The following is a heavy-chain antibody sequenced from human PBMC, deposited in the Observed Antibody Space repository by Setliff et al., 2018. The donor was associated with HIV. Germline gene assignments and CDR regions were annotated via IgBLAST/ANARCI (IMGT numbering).Heavy chain of an antibody. CDR1: GYTFPNYG. CDR2: ISAYTANT. J-gene: IGHJ4*02. V-gene: IGHV1-18*01. CDR3: ARVRVGATPLDY. Sequence: VKVSCKASGYTFPNYGITWVRQAPGQGLEWMGWISAYTANTNYAQNLQGRVTLTTDTSTSTAYMELRSLRSDDTAVYYCARVRVGATPLDYWGQGTLVTVSS. D-gene: IGHD1-26*01.